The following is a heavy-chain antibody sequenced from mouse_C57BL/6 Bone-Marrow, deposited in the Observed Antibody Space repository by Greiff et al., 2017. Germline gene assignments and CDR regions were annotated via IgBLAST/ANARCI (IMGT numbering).Heavy chain of an antibody. J-gene: IGHJ3*01. Sequence: QVQLQQPGTELVKPGASVKLSCKASGHTFTSYWMHWVKQRPGQGLEWIGNINPSNGGTNYNEKFKSKATLTVDKSSSTAYMQLSSLTSEDSAVYYCARNHYYYGSSSWFAYWGQGTLVTVSA. CDR3: ARNHYYYGSSSWFAY. CDR1: GHTFTSYW. V-gene: IGHV1-53*01. D-gene: IGHD1-1*01. CDR2: INPSNGGT.